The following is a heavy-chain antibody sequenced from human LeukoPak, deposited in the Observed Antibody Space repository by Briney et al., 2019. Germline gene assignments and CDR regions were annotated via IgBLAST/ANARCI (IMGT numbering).Heavy chain of an antibody. CDR1: GFTFSNYA. J-gene: IGHJ4*02. V-gene: IGHV3-23*01. D-gene: IGHD6-19*01. CDR3: AKDSATSGWSGGFHF. CDR2: ISGSGTFT. Sequence: GGSLRLSCAASGFTFSNYAMNWVRQAPGKGLEWVSDISGSGTFTHYADSVKGRFTISRDNSKNTLYLQMNSLRAEDTAVYYCAKDSATSGWSGGFHFWGQGTLVTVSS.